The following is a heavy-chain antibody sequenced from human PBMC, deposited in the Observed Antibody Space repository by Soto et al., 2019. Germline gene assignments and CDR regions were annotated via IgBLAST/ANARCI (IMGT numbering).Heavy chain of an antibody. CDR1: GDSISGIIYY. J-gene: IGHJ5*02. CDR2: VYSNVNT. CDR3: ARLRTGLSWSER. V-gene: IGHV4-39*01. D-gene: IGHD1-1*01. Sequence: SETLSLTCTVSGDSISGIIYYWAWILQPPGKELEWIGSVYSNVNTCYNPSLKTRVSILMDTSNNQFSVNLNSVTAADTAVYYWARLRTGLSWSERWGKGNMVSVSA.